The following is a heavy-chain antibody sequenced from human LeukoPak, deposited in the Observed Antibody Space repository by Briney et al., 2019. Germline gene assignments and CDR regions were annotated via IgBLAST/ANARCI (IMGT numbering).Heavy chain of an antibody. D-gene: IGHD3-22*01. Sequence: PSQTLSLTCTVSGGSISSGSYYWSWIRQPAGKGLEWIGRIYTSGSTNYNPSLKSRVTISVDTSKNQFSLKLSSVTAADTAVYYCARGNRRITMIVVVNRAFDYWGQGTLVTVSS. CDR1: GGSISSGSYY. V-gene: IGHV4-61*02. CDR2: IYTSGST. J-gene: IGHJ4*02. CDR3: ARGNRRITMIVVVNRAFDY.